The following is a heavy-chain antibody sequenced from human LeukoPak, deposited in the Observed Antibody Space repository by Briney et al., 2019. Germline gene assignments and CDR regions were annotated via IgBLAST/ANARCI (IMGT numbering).Heavy chain of an antibody. CDR1: GFTLSSYG. D-gene: IGHD6-25*01. V-gene: IGHV3-30*18. CDR3: AKTSSGRGAFDY. Sequence: GGSLRLSCAASGFTLSSYGMHWVSQAPGKGLEWVAVISYDGSNKYYADSVKGRFTISRGNSKNTLYLQMNSLRAEDTAVYYCAKTSSGRGAFDYWGQGTLVTASS. CDR2: ISYDGSNK. J-gene: IGHJ4*02.